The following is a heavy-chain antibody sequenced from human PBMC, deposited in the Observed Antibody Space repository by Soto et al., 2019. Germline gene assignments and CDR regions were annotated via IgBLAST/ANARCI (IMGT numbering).Heavy chain of an antibody. Sequence: EVHLVESGGALVRPGGSLRLSCAASGFTFSRYPMHWVRQAPGKGLQYVSAISSHGNATFYEESVRGRFLLSRDNSKNTLYLQMGSLRVEDMAVYYCARGLIPYGLDVWGQGTTVTVS. CDR3: ARGLIPYGLDV. CDR1: GFTFSRYP. J-gene: IGHJ6*02. V-gene: IGHV3-64*07. CDR2: ISSHGNAT. D-gene: IGHD3-10*01.